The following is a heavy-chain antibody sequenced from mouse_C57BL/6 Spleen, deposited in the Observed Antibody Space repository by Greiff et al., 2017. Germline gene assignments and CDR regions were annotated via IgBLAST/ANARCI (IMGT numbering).Heavy chain of an antibody. CDR3: ARDWDEAWFAY. J-gene: IGHJ3*01. Sequence: VQGVESGAELAKPGASVKLSCKASGYTFTSYWMHWVKQRPGQGLEWIGYINPSSGYTKYNQKFKDKATLTADKSSSTAYMQLSSLTYEDSAVYYCARDWDEAWFAYWGQGTLVTVSA. CDR1: GYTFTSYW. CDR2: INPSSGYT. V-gene: IGHV1-7*01. D-gene: IGHD4-1*01.